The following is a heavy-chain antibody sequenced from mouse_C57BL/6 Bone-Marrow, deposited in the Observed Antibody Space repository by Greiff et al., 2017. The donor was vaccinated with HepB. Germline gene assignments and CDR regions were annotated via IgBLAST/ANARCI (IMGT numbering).Heavy chain of an antibody. J-gene: IGHJ4*01. V-gene: IGHV1-26*01. CDR2: INPNNGGT. CDR3: ARDYDYDVSAMDY. CDR1: GYTFTDYY. Sequence: EVQLQQSGPELVKPGASVKISCKASGYTFTDYYMNWVKQSHGKSLEWIGDINPNNGGTSYNQKFKGKATLTVDKSSSTAYMELRSLTSEDSAVYYCARDYDYDVSAMDYWGQGTSVTVSS. D-gene: IGHD2-4*01.